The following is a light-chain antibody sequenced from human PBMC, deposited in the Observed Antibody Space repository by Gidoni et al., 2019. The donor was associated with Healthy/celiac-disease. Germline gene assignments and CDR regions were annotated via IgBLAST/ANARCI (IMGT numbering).Light chain of an antibody. CDR3: QQSYSTPR. V-gene: IGKV1-39*01. CDR1: QSISSY. CDR2: AAS. Sequence: DIQMTQSPSSLSSSVGDRVTITCRASQSISSYLNWYQQKPGKAPKLLIYAASSLQSGVPSRFSGRGSGTDFTLTISSLQPEDFATYYCQQSYSTPRFGQGTKVEFK. J-gene: IGKJ1*01.